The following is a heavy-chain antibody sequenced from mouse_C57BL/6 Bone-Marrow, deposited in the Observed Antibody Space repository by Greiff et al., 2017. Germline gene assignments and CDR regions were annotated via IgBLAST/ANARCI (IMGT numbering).Heavy chain of an antibody. D-gene: IGHD4-1*01. J-gene: IGHJ2*01. V-gene: IGHV1-52*01. CDR2: IDPSDSET. CDR1: GYTFTSYW. Sequence: QVQLQQPGAELVRPGSSVKLSCKASGYTFTSYWMHWVKQRPIQGLEWIGNIDPSDSETHYNQKFKDKATLTVDKSSSTAYMQLSSLTSEDSAVYYCARSAPNLDFDYWGQGTTLTVSS. CDR3: ARSAPNLDFDY.